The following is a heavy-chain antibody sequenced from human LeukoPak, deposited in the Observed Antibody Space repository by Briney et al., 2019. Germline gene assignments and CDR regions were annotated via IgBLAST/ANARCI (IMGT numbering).Heavy chain of an antibody. J-gene: IGHJ6*02. CDR2: IYYSGSI. D-gene: IGHD3-10*01. CDR1: GGSISSYH. V-gene: IGHV4-59*08. CDR3: ARQPMVRGVGYYGKDV. Sequence: PSETLSLTCTVSGGSISSYHWGWIRQPPGKGLEWIGYIYYSGSINYNPSLKSRVTMSVDTSKNQFSLKLSSVTAADTAVYYCARQPMVRGVGYYGKDVWGQGTTVTVSS.